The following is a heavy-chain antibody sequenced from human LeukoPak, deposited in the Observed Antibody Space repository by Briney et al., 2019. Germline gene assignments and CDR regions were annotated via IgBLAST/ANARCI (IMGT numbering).Heavy chain of an antibody. Sequence: SETLSLTCTVSGGSISSSSYYWGWIRQPPGTGLEWIGSIYYSGSTYYNPSLKSRVTISLDTSKNQFSLKLSSVTAADTAVYYCARTLSRWDPFDYWGQGTLVTVSS. CDR2: IYYSGST. CDR1: GGSISSSSYY. D-gene: IGHD1-26*01. V-gene: IGHV4-39*07. CDR3: ARTLSRWDPFDY. J-gene: IGHJ4*02.